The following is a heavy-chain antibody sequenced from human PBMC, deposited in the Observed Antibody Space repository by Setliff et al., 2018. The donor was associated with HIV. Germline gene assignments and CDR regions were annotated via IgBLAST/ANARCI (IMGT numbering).Heavy chain of an antibody. Sequence: KPSETLSLTCTVSESSISSSSYYWGWIRQSPGTGLEWIGTFYHSGSTYYNPSLKSRVTISVDTSKNQFSLKLSSVTAADTAIYYCVRRKSELRLISDYMDVWGKGTTVTVSS. D-gene: IGHD3-10*01. V-gene: IGHV4-39*01. CDR1: ESSISSSSYY. CDR3: VRRKSELRLISDYMDV. J-gene: IGHJ6*03. CDR2: FYHSGST.